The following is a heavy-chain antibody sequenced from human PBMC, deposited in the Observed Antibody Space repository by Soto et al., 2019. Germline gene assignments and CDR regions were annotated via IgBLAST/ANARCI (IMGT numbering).Heavy chain of an antibody. D-gene: IGHD2-15*01. J-gene: IGHJ6*02. CDR3: ASKGKGSNYYYYGMDV. CDR2: INAGNGNT. Sequence: ASVKVSCKASGYTFTSYAMHWVRQAPGQRLEWMGWINAGNGNTKYSQKFQGRVTITRDTSASTAYMELSSLRSEDTAVYYCASKGKGSNYYYYGMDVWGQGTTVTVSS. CDR1: GYTFTSYA. V-gene: IGHV1-3*01.